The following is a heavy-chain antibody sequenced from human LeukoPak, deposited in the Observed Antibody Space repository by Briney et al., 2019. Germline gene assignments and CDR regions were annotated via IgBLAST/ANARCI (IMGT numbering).Heavy chain of an antibody. Sequence: GGSLRLSCAASGFTFSTYWMSWVRQAPGKGLEWVAIIKEDGSEKYYMNSVKGRFTISRDNAKNSLYLQMHSLRAEDTAVYYCARAYYDSSGYYYVYFDYWGQGTLVTVSS. V-gene: IGHV3-7*01. J-gene: IGHJ4*02. D-gene: IGHD3-22*01. CDR1: GFTFSTYW. CDR3: ARAYYDSSGYYYVYFDY. CDR2: IKEDGSEK.